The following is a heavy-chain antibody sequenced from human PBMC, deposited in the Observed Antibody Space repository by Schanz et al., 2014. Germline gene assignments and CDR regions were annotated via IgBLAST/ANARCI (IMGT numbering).Heavy chain of an antibody. Sequence: QVQLAQSGPEVKKPGSSVKVSCKASGAAFDRDALTWVRQAPGQGLEWLGWINPNSGATSSAQKFQGRVTFTADKSTSTAFLEVNSLRSEDTAVYYCARRYSSGWYEFDYWGQGTLVTVSS. CDR3: ARRYSSGWYEFDY. CDR2: INPNSGAT. V-gene: IGHV1-69*14. J-gene: IGHJ4*02. CDR1: GAAFDRDA. D-gene: IGHD6-19*01.